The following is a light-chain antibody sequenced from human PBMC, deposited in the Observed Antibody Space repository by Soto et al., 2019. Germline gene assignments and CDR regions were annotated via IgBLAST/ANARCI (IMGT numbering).Light chain of an antibody. J-gene: IGLJ1*01. CDR3: SSYAGSNNRV. V-gene: IGLV2-8*01. CDR2: EAS. Sequence: QSVLTQPPSASGSPGQSVTISCTGTSSDVGGYNYVSWYQQHPGKAPKLMIYEASKRPSGVPDRFSGSKSGNTASLTVSGLQAEDEAGYYCSSYAGSNNRVFGTGTKVTVL. CDR1: SSDVGGYNY.